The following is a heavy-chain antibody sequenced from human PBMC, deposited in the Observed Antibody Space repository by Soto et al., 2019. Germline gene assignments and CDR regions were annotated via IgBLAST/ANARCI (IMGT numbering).Heavy chain of an antibody. CDR1: GFSLSTSGVG. CDR3: AHSLENSGYLDY. V-gene: IGHV2-5*01. CDR2: IYWNADK. J-gene: IGHJ4*02. D-gene: IGHD3-22*01. Sequence: QITLKESGPTLVKPTQTITLTCTFSGFSLSTSGVGVGWIRQHPGKALEWLALIYWNADKRYSPSLKSRLTITKDTSKNQVVLTMTNMDPVDTATYDCAHSLENSGYLDYWGQGTLVTVSS.